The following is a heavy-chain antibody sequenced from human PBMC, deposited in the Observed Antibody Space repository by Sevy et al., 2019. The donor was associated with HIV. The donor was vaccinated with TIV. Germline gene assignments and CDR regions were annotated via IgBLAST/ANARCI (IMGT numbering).Heavy chain of an antibody. J-gene: IGHJ4*02. CDR1: GGSITSLY. Sequence: SETLSLTCTVSGGSITSLYWNWIRQPPGKGLKWIANIYYNGHINYNPSLKSRVTLSLDTSKNQFSLRRSSVTAADTAMYYCAGENAWGRGYSWGQGTLATVSS. V-gene: IGHV4-59*08. CDR2: IYYNGHI. D-gene: IGHD1-26*01. CDR3: AGENAWGRGYS.